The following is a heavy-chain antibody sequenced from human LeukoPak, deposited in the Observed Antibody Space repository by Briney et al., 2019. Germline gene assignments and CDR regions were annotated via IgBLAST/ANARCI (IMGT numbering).Heavy chain of an antibody. CDR1: GYTFTSYD. Sequence: ASVKVSCKASGYTFTSYDINWVRQATGQGLEWMGWMNPNSGNTGYAQKFQGRVTMTTDTPTSTAYMELRTLRSDDTAVYYCARVRNDYKPRDPFDYWGQGTLVTVSS. CDR2: MNPNSGNT. D-gene: IGHD4-11*01. V-gene: IGHV1-8*01. CDR3: ARVRNDYKPRDPFDY. J-gene: IGHJ4*02.